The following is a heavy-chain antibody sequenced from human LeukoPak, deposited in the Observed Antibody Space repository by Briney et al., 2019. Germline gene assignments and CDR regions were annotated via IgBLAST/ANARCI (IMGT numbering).Heavy chain of an antibody. Sequence: SVKVSCKASGGTFSSYAISWVRQAPGQGLEWMGRIIPIFGTANYAQKFQGRVTITADESTSTAYMELSSLRSEDTAVYYCARELPPSIAAAPPLGMDVWGQGTTVTVSS. V-gene: IGHV1-69*13. J-gene: IGHJ6*02. CDR2: IIPIFGTA. D-gene: IGHD6-13*01. CDR1: GGTFSSYA. CDR3: ARELPPSIAAAPPLGMDV.